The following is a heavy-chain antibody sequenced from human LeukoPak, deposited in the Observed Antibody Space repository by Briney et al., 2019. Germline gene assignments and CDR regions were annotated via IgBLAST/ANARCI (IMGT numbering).Heavy chain of an antibody. D-gene: IGHD5-18*01. Sequence: GGSLRLSRAASGFTFSSYGMHWVRQAPGKGLEWVAVISYDGSNKYYADSVKGRFTISRDNSKNTLYLQMNSLRAEDTAVYYCAKDGWIQLWNNYFDYWGQGTLVTVSS. CDR1: GFTFSSYG. J-gene: IGHJ4*02. CDR2: ISYDGSNK. CDR3: AKDGWIQLWNNYFDY. V-gene: IGHV3-30*18.